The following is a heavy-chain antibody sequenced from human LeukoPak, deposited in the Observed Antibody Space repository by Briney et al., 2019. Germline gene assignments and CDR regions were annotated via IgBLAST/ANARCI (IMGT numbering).Heavy chain of an antibody. CDR1: GYTFTSYD. J-gene: IGHJ5*02. D-gene: IGHD3-10*01. Sequence: ASVKVSCKASGYTFTSYDINWVRQATGQGLEWLGWMNPNSGITGYAQNFQGRVTMTRNTSMNTAYMELSSLRYEDTAVYYCARDYYGSKSSSFDPWGQGTLVTVSS. CDR2: MNPNSGIT. CDR3: ARDYYGSKSSSFDP. V-gene: IGHV1-8*01.